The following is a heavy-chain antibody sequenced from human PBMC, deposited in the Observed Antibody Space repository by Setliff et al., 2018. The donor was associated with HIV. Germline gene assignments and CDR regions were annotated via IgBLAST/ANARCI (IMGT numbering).Heavy chain of an antibody. Sequence: ASVKVSCKASGDTFTTYALHWVRQAPGQRLEWMGWINAGNGDTKSSQKFQGRVTITRDTSASTAYVELSSLGSEDTGVYYCAIGSSNWPHRPNSYYFDYWGQGTPVTISS. V-gene: IGHV1-3*01. CDR1: GDTFTTYA. CDR3: AIGSSNWPHRPNSYYFDY. D-gene: IGHD6-13*01. CDR2: INAGNGDT. J-gene: IGHJ4*02.